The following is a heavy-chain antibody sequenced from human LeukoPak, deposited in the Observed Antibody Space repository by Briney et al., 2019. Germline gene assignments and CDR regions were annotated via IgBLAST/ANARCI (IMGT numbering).Heavy chain of an antibody. CDR2: ITGSGDYT. Sequence: GGSLRLSCAASGFSFGSHPMNWVRQAPGKGLEWVSGITGSGDYTYYIDSVQGRFTISRDNSKNMLFLQMNSLRAEDTAVYYCARGVMAARLYYFDYWGRGILVTVSS. J-gene: IGHJ4*02. V-gene: IGHV3-23*01. CDR3: ARGVMAARLYYFDY. D-gene: IGHD2-21*01. CDR1: GFSFGSHP.